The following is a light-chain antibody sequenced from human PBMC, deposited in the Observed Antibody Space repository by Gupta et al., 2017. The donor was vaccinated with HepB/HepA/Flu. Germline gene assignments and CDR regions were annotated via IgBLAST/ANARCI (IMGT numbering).Light chain of an antibody. CDR1: NIGAKG. J-gene: IGLJ1*01. CDR2: YDS. Sequence: SYVLTQATSASVAPGTTARLTCGGDNIGAKGVHWYQQRPGQAPILVIYYDSVRPSGIPERFSGSNSGNTATLTISSVEAGDEADYYCQVWDGISDHYVFGTGTRVTVL. CDR3: QVWDGISDHYV. V-gene: IGLV3-21*04.